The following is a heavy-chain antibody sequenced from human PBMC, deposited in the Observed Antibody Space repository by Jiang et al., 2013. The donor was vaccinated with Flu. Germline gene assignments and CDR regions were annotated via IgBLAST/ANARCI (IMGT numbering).Heavy chain of an antibody. D-gene: IGHD2-15*01. CDR3: ARDGGHCSGGSCYDY. CDR2: IYYSGST. Sequence: VQLVESGPGLVKPSETLSLTCTVSGGSISSYYWSWIRQPPGKGLEWIGYIYYSGSTNYNPSLKSRVTISVDTSKNQFSLKLSSVTAAGTAVYYCARDGGHCSGGSCYDYWGQGTLVTVSS. CDR1: GGSISSYY. V-gene: IGHV4-59*01. J-gene: IGHJ4*02.